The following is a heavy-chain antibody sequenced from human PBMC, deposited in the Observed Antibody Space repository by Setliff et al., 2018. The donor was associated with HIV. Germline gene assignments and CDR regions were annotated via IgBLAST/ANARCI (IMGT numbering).Heavy chain of an antibody. J-gene: IGHJ5*02. V-gene: IGHV4-34*01. CDR2: INHSGST. Sequence: SETLSLTCAVYGGSFSGYYWTWIRQPPGKGLEWIGEINHSGSTNDNPSLKSRLTISVDTSKNQFSLRLRSVTAADSAVYYCARGTRSSLNWFDPRGQGTLVTVSS. CDR3: ARGTRSSLNWFDP. D-gene: IGHD6-13*01. CDR1: GGSFSGYY.